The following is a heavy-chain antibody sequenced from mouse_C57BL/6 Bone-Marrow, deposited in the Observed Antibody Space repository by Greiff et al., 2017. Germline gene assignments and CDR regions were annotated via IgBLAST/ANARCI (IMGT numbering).Heavy chain of an antibody. Sequence: EVKLMESGAELVRPGASVKLSCTASGFNIKDDYMHWVKQRPEQGLEWIGWIDPENGDTEYASKFQGKATITADTSSNTAYLQLSSLTSEDTAVYYCTTRESGAMDYWGQGTSVTVSS. V-gene: IGHV14-4*01. D-gene: IGHD3-1*01. CDR1: GFNIKDDY. J-gene: IGHJ4*01. CDR2: IDPENGDT. CDR3: TTRESGAMDY.